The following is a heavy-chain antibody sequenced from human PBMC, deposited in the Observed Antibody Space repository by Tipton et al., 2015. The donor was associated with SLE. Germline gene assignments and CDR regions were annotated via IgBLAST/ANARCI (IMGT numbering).Heavy chain of an antibody. Sequence: TLSLTCTVSGGSISSNYWTWIRQPPGKGLEWIGYIYYSGSTNYNPSLKSRVTISVDTSKNQFSLKLSSVTAADTAVYYCARWDDYGAENWFDPWGQGTLVTVSS. CDR1: GGSISSNY. D-gene: IGHD4-17*01. CDR3: ARWDDYGAENWFDP. J-gene: IGHJ5*02. V-gene: IGHV4-59*01. CDR2: IYYSGST.